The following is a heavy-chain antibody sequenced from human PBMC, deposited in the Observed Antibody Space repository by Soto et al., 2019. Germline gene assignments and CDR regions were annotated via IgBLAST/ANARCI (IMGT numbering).Heavy chain of an antibody. D-gene: IGHD3-22*01. Sequence: EVQLVQSGAEVKKPGESLKISCKHSGHSFTNYWIGWVRQVPGKGLEWVGAFYRDNSGTRYSPSFQGQVTISADKSISTVYLQWSSLKASDTAIYYCAISSYDSSGYYFDYWGQGTQVTVSS. V-gene: IGHV5-51*03. J-gene: IGHJ4*02. CDR2: FYRDNSGT. CDR3: AISSYDSSGYYFDY. CDR1: GHSFTNYW.